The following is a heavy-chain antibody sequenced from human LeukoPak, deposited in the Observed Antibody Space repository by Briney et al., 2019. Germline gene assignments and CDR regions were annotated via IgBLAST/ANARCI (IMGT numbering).Heavy chain of an antibody. CDR2: IYTSGST. CDR3: ARLRKAPDIVATTTELYNWFDP. D-gene: IGHD5-12*01. J-gene: IGHJ5*02. Sequence: PSQTLSLTCTVSGGSISSGSYYWSWIRQPAGKGLEWIGRIYTSGSTNYNPSLKSRVTISVDTSKNQFSLKLSSVTAADTAVYYCARLRKAPDIVATTTELYNWFDPWGQGTLVTVSS. CDR1: GGSISSGSYY. V-gene: IGHV4-61*02.